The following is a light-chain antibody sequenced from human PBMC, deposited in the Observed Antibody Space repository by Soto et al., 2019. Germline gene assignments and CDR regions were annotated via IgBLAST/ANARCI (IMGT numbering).Light chain of an antibody. V-gene: IGKV3-11*01. Sequence: EIVLTQSPATLSLSPGERATLSCRTSQSVNTYLAWYQHKPGQTPRLLVYEASKRATGIPARFSGSGSGTDFTLTISSLEPEDFAVYYCHQRYSWPLPFGGGTKVEI. CDR2: EAS. CDR1: QSVNTY. CDR3: HQRYSWPLP. J-gene: IGKJ4*02.